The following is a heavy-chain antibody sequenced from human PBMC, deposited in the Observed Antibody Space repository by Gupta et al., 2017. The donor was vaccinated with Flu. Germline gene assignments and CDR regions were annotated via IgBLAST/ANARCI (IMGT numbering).Heavy chain of an antibody. D-gene: IGHD6-13*01. V-gene: IGHV3-23*01. Sequence: EVHLLASGGGVIKQGASMSLLCVVYGLPFSDSAMHLLSQAPGQGLEWLSTGGAGGDRTYYADSVRGRFTISRDNSKNSIYLQMNSLTGDDTAVYYCAKDRSGNPAIDYWCQGALVTVSA. CDR3: AKDRSGNPAIDY. CDR2: GGAGGDRT. J-gene: IGHJ4*02. CDR1: GLPFSDSA.